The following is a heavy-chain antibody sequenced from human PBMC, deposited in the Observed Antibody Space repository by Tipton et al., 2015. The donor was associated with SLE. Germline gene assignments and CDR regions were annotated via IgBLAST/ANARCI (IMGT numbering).Heavy chain of an antibody. CDR3: ARDRRINSSSPGAFDI. CDR2: INAGNGNT. Sequence: QLVQSGAEVKKPGASVKVSCKASGYTFTSYAMHWVRQAPGQRLEWMGWINAGNGNTKYSQKFQGRVTITRDTSASTAYMELSSLRSEDTAVYYCARDRRINSSSPGAFDIWGQGTMVTVSS. CDR1: GYTFTSYA. D-gene: IGHD6-13*01. V-gene: IGHV1-3*01. J-gene: IGHJ3*02.